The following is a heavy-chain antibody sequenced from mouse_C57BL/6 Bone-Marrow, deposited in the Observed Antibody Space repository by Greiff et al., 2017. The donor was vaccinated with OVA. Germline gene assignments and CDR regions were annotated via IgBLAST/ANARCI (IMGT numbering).Heavy chain of an antibody. Sequence: VQRVESGAELVRPGTSVKVSCKASGYAFTNYLIEWVKQRPGQGLEWIGVINPGSGGTNYNEKFKGKATLTADKSSSTAYMQLSSLTSEDSAVYFCARGDDGYNWYFDVWGTGTTVTVSS. J-gene: IGHJ1*03. CDR1: GYAFTNYL. CDR3: ARGDDGYNWYFDV. V-gene: IGHV1-54*01. D-gene: IGHD2-3*01. CDR2: INPGSGGT.